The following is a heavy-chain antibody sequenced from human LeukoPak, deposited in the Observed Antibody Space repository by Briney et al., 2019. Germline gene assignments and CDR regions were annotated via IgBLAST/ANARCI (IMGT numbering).Heavy chain of an antibody. D-gene: IGHD5-18*01. J-gene: IGHJ4*02. CDR2: IYYSGST. CDR3: ARHVSGYRYGEEFDY. CDR1: GGSISSYY. Sequence: SETLSLTCTVSGGSISSYYWSWIRQPPGKGLEWIGYIYYSGSTNYNPSLKSRVTISVDTSKNQFSLKLSSVTAADTAVYYCARHVSGYRYGEEFDYWGQGTLVTVSS. V-gene: IGHV4-59*08.